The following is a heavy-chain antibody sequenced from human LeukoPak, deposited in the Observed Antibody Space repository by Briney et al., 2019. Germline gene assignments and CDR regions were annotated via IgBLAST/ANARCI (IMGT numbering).Heavy chain of an antibody. CDR2: MNPNNGNT. CDR1: GYTFTSYD. J-gene: IGHJ4*02. CDR3: ARAGGYCGRISCPYYFDY. D-gene: IGHD2-15*01. V-gene: IGHV1-8*01. Sequence: GASVKVSCKASGYTFTSYDINWVRQATGQGLEWMGWMNPNNGNTGYAQKFQGRVTMTRNTSISTAYMELSSLRSEDTAVYYCARAGGYCGRISCPYYFDYWGQGSLVAVSS.